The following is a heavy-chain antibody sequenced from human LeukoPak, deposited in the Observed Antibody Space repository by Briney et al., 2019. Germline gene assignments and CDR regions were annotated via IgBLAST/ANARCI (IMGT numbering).Heavy chain of an antibody. J-gene: IGHJ4*02. CDR1: GFTFSSYG. D-gene: IGHD3-3*01. CDR3: ASGGNYFDY. Sequence: PGRSLRLSCAASGFTFSSYGMHWVRQAPGKGLEWVAVISYDGNNKYYADSVKGRFTISRDNSKNTLYLQMNSLRAEDTAVYYCASGGNYFDYWGQGTLVTVSS. CDR2: ISYDGNNK. V-gene: IGHV3-30*03.